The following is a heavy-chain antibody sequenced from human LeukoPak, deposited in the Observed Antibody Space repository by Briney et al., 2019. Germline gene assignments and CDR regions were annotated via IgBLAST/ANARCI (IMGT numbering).Heavy chain of an antibody. V-gene: IGHV1-18*01. J-gene: IGHJ4*02. CDR3: ARSDGYSYGSDY. Sequence: ASVKVSCKVSGYTLTELSMHWVRQAPGQGLEWMGWISAYNGNTNYAQKLQGRVTMTTDTSTSTAYMELRSLRSDDTAVYYCARSDGYSYGSDYWGQGTLVTVSS. CDR2: ISAYNGNT. D-gene: IGHD5-18*01. CDR1: GYTLTELS.